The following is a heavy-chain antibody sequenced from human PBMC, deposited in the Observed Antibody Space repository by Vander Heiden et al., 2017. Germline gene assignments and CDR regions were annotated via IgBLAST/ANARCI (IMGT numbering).Heavy chain of an antibody. Sequence: QVQLVESGGGLVKPGGSLRLSCAASGFTFSDYYMRWIRQAPGKGREWVSYISSSGSTIYYADSVKGRFTISRDNAKNSLYLQMNSLRAEDTAVYYCARDRPHYCSGGSRPRFDPWGQGTLVTVSS. J-gene: IGHJ5*02. D-gene: IGHD2-15*01. CDR3: ARDRPHYCSGGSRPRFDP. V-gene: IGHV3-11*01. CDR2: ISSSGSTI. CDR1: GFTFSDYY.